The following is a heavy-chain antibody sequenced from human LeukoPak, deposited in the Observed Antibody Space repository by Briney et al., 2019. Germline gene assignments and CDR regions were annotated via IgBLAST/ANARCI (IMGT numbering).Heavy chain of an antibody. D-gene: IGHD3-3*01. CDR2: VYYSGST. CDR1: GGSISTYY. CDR3: ARGTYYDFWSGNYTSNFGY. V-gene: IGHV4-59*12. J-gene: IGHJ4*02. Sequence: SETLSLTCTVSGGSISTYYWSWIRQPPGKGLEWIGYVYYSGSTSYNPSLKSRVTISVDTSKNQFSLKLSSVTAADTAVYYCARGTYYDFWSGNYTSNFGYWGQGTLVTVSS.